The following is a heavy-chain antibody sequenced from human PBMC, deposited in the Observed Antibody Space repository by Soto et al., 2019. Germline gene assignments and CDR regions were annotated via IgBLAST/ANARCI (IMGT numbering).Heavy chain of an antibody. CDR3: ARQGYNYGGGYFDD. D-gene: IGHD5-18*01. V-gene: IGHV3-66*04. CDR2: IYSGGST. Sequence: EVQLVESGGGLVQPGGSLRLSCAASGVTVSSNYMSWVRQAPGKGLEWVSVIYSGGSTYYADSVKGRFTISRDNSKNTLYLQMNSLRAEDTAVYYCARQGYNYGGGYFDDWGQGTLVTVSS. J-gene: IGHJ4*02. CDR1: GVTVSSNY.